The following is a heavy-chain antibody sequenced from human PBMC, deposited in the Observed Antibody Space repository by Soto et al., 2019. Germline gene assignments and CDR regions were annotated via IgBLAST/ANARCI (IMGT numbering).Heavy chain of an antibody. CDR2: IKPDGSEK. Sequence: GGSLRLSCAASGFTFGLHWMTWVRQAPGKGLEWATRIKPDGSEKYYVDSVKGRFTISRDNAKNSLYLQMNSLRPEDTAVYYCTTDPITYYYDSSGKRVAFDIWGQGTMATVSS. D-gene: IGHD3-22*01. J-gene: IGHJ3*02. CDR3: TTDPITYYYDSSGKRVAFDI. V-gene: IGHV3-7*03. CDR1: GFTFGLHW.